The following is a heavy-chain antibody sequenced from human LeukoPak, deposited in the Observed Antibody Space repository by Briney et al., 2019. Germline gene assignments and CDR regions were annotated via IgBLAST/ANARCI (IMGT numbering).Heavy chain of an antibody. V-gene: IGHV4-4*07. CDR1: GGSISSYY. CDR2: IYNSGST. Sequence: SETLSLTCTVSGGSISSYYWSWIRQPAGKGLEWIGRIYNSGSTNYNPSLKSRVTMSVDTSKNQFSLKLSSVTAADTAVYYCVVGYCSGGSCYSRDYYYYYMDVWGKGATVTVSS. CDR3: VVGYCSGGSCYSRDYYYYYMDV. J-gene: IGHJ6*03. D-gene: IGHD2-15*01.